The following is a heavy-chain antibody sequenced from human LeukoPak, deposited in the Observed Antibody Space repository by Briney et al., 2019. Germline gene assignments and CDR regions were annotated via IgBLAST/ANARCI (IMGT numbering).Heavy chain of an antibody. J-gene: IGHJ4*02. V-gene: IGHV4-59*01. D-gene: IGHD4-23*01. Sequence: PSETLSLTCTVSGGSISSYYWSWIRQPPGKGLEWIGYIYYSGRPNYNPSLKSRVTISVDASKNQFSLKLSSVTAADTAVYYCARSFSAVAPFDYWGQGTLVTVSS. CDR1: GGSISSYY. CDR2: IYYSGRP. CDR3: ARSFSAVAPFDY.